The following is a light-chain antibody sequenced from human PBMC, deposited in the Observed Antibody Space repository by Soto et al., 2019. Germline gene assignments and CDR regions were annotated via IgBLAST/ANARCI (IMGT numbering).Light chain of an antibody. CDR1: QSVGSRW. CDR3: QQRSSWPLT. J-gene: IGKJ4*01. CDR2: GGS. Sequence: EIVLTQSPGTVSLSPGERATLSCRASQSVGSRWLAWYQQKPGQAPRVLIYGGSNRATGIPDRFSGSGSGTDFTLTVSSLEPEDFAVYYCQQRSSWPLTFGGGTKVEIK. V-gene: IGKV3D-20*02.